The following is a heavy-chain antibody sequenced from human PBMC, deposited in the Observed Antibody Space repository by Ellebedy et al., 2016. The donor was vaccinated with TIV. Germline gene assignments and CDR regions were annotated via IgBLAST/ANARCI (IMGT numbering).Heavy chain of an antibody. CDR3: ARRASYGDYAVQVNPWFDP. J-gene: IGHJ5*02. V-gene: IGHV3-7*01. CDR2: IRQEGDEI. Sequence: GEPLKISCAASGFNFRSYWVTWVRQAPGKGLEWVAKIRQEGDEIYYVESVKGRFTIARDNDKNSLFLQMNSLRVEDTAVYYCARRASYGDYAVQVNPWFDPWGQGTLVTVSS. D-gene: IGHD4-17*01. CDR1: GFNFRSYW.